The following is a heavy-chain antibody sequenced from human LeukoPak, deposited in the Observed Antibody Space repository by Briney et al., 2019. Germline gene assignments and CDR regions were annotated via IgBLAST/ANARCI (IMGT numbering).Heavy chain of an antibody. CDR2: INPNSGGT. CDR3: ARVQTSTVTTSGAFDI. V-gene: IGHV1-2*02. Sequence: ASVKVSCKASGYTFTGYYMHWVRQAPGQGLEWVGWINPNSGGTNYAQKFQGRVTMTRDTSISTAYMELSRLRSDDTAVYYCARVQTSTVTTSGAFDIWGQGTMVTVSS. J-gene: IGHJ3*02. CDR1: GYTFTGYY. D-gene: IGHD4-17*01.